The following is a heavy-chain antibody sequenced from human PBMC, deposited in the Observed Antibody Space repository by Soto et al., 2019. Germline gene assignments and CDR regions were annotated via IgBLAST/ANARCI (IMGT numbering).Heavy chain of an antibody. CDR3: AFGVVPAATDYYYYMDV. CDR2: ISAYNGNT. J-gene: IGHJ6*03. D-gene: IGHD2-2*01. Sequence: QVQLVQSGAEVKKPGASVKVSCKASGYTFTSYGISWVRQAPGQGLEWMGWISAYNGNTNYAQKLQGRVTMTTDTSTSTAYMELRSLRSDDTTVYYCAFGVVPAATDYYYYMDVWGKGTTVTVSS. V-gene: IGHV1-18*01. CDR1: GYTFTSYG.